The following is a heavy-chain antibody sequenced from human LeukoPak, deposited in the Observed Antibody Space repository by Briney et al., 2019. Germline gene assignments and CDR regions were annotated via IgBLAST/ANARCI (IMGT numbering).Heavy chain of an antibody. CDR1: GGSISSSSYY. V-gene: IGHV4-39*07. Sequence: SETLSLTCTVSGGSISSSSYYWGWIRQPPGKGLEWIGNIYYSGSTYYNPSLKSRVTISVDTSKNQFSLKLSSVTAADTDVYYCARDAIDSSGYPYYFDYWGQGTLVTVSS. J-gene: IGHJ4*02. CDR3: ARDAIDSSGYPYYFDY. D-gene: IGHD3-22*01. CDR2: IYYSGST.